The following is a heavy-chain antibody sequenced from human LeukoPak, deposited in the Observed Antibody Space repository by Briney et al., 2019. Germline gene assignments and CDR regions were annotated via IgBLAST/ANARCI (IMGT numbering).Heavy chain of an antibody. V-gene: IGHV4-34*01. CDR1: GGSFSGYY. Sequence: SETLSLTCAVYGGSFSGYYWSWIRQPPGKGLEWIGEVNHSGSTNYNPSLKSRVTISVDTSKNQFSLKLSSVTAADTAVYYCARGVAAAGTYLGIWGQGTLVTVSS. D-gene: IGHD6-13*01. CDR2: VNHSGST. J-gene: IGHJ4*02. CDR3: ARGVAAAGTYLGI.